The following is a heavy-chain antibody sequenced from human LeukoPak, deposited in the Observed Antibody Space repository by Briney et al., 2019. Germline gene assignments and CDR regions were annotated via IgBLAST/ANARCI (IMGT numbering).Heavy chain of an antibody. V-gene: IGHV5-51*01. CDR1: GYSFTNYW. Sequence: GESLQISSKGSGYSFTNYWIGWVRQMPGKGLEWMGIIYPGDSDTRYSPSFQGQVTFSADKSISTTYLQWSSLKASDTAMYYCARLPGYCTGGSCYFDYWGQGTLVTVSS. CDR2: IYPGDSDT. CDR3: ARLPGYCTGGSCYFDY. J-gene: IGHJ4*02. D-gene: IGHD2-15*01.